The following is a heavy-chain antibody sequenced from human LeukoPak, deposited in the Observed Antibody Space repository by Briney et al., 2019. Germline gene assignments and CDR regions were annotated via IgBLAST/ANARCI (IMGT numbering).Heavy chain of an antibody. V-gene: IGHV3-74*01. J-gene: IGHJ2*01. CDR3: ARAVYCSGGGCFWYFDL. Sequence: GGSLRLSCAASGFTFSSHWMHWVRQAPGKGLVWVSRINSDGSSTSYADSVKGRFTISRDNAKKSLYLQMNSLRAEDTAVYYCARAVYCSGGGCFWYFDLWGRGTLVTVSS. D-gene: IGHD2-15*01. CDR2: INSDGSST. CDR1: GFTFSSHW.